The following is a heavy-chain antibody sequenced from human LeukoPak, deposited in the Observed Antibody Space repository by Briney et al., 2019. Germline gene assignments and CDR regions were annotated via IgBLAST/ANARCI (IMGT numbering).Heavy chain of an antibody. CDR3: ARGYSGYYYYYGMDV. V-gene: IGHV5-51*01. CDR2: IYPGDSDT. Sequence: GASLQISCKTSGYSFTTYWIGWVRRLPGKGLVWMGFIYPGDSDTSYSPSFQGQVTISADKSISTAYLQWNSLKASDTAMYYCARGYSGYYYYYGMDVWGQGTSVTVSS. CDR1: GYSFTTYW. D-gene: IGHD5-12*01. J-gene: IGHJ6*02.